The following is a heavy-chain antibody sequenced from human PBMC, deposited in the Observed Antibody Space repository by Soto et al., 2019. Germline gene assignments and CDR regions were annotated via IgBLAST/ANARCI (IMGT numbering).Heavy chain of an antibody. J-gene: IGHJ4*02. Sequence: SETLSLTCTVSGGSISSGDYYWSWIRQPPGKGLEWIGYIYYSGSTYYNPSLKSRVTISVDTSKNQFSLKLSSVTAADTAVYYCARGDGYNPYVDFDYWGQGTLVTVSS. D-gene: IGHD5-12*01. CDR2: IYYSGST. CDR3: ARGDGYNPYVDFDY. V-gene: IGHV4-30-4*01. CDR1: GGSISSGDYY.